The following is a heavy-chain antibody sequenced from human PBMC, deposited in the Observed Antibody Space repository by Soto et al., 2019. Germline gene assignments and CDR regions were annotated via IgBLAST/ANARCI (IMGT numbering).Heavy chain of an antibody. D-gene: IGHD3-10*01. V-gene: IGHV3-48*01. CDR1: GFTFSSYS. Sequence: GGSLRLSCAASGFTFSSYSMNWVRQAPGKGLEWVSYISSSSSTIFYSDSVKGRFTISRDNSKNTLYLQMNSLRAEDTAVYYCARSYYYGSGSYYFDCWGQGTLVTVSS. CDR3: ARSYYYGSGSYYFDC. J-gene: IGHJ4*02. CDR2: ISSSSSTI.